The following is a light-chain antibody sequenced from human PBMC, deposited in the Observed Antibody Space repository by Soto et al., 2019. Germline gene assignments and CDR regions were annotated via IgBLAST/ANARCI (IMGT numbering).Light chain of an antibody. CDR1: QSINNW. CDR3: LQVYSYPRT. V-gene: IGKV1-6*01. Sequence: IQMTQSPSTLSASVGDRVTITCRASQSINNWLAWYQQKPGKAPKLLIYAASNLQSGVPSRFRGSGSGTDFTLTISSLQPEDFETYYCLQVYSYPRTFGQGTKVDIK. CDR2: AAS. J-gene: IGKJ1*01.